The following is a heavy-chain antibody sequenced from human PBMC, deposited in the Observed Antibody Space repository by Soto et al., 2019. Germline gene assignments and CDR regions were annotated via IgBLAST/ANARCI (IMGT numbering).Heavy chain of an antibody. J-gene: IGHJ4*02. D-gene: IGHD3-10*01. CDR1: GGSFSGYY. CDR3: ARGGIRKKRDY. CDR2: INHSGST. V-gene: IGHV4-34*01. Sequence: PSETLSLTCAVYGGSFSGYYWSWIRQPPGKGLEWIGEINHSGSTNYNPSLKSRVTISVDTSKNQFSLKLSSVTAADTAVYYCARGGIRKKRDYWGQGTLVTVSS.